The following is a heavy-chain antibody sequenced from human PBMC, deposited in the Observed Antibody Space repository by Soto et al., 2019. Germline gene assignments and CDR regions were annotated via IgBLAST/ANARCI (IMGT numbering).Heavy chain of an antibody. V-gene: IGHV1-18*01. CDR2: ISAYNGNT. CDR1: GYTFTSYG. J-gene: IGHJ4*02. CDR3: AREPNSFDY. Sequence: QVQLVQSGAEVKKPGASVKVSCKASGYTFTSYGISWVRQAPGQGLEWMGWISAYNGNTKYARKLQGRVTMTTDTSTSTADMEPGSLRADDTAVSFCAREPNSFDYWGQGTLVTVSS.